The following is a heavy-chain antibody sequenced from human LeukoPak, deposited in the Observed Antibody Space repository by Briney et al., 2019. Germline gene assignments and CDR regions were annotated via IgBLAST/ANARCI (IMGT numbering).Heavy chain of an antibody. V-gene: IGHV1-18*01. CDR2: ISAYNGNT. J-gene: IGHJ6*02. Sequence: ASVKVSCKASGYTFTSYGISWVRQAPGQGLEWMGWISAYNGNTNYAQKLQGRVTMTTDTSTSTAYMELRSLRSDDTAVYYCARVTEYYYDSSGYPNYYYYGMDVWGQGTTVTVSS. CDR3: ARVTEYYYDSSGYPNYYYYGMDV. D-gene: IGHD3-22*01. CDR1: GYTFTSYG.